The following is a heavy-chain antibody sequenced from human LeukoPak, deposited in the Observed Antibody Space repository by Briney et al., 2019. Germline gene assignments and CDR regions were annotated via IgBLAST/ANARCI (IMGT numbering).Heavy chain of an antibody. V-gene: IGHV3-7*01. D-gene: IGHD3-10*01. CDR3: ARFNPIWFGDGGIDAFDI. Sequence: PGGSLRLSCAASGFTFSSYWMSWVRQAPGKGLEWVANIKQDGSEKYYVDSVKGRFTISRDNAKNSLYLQMNSLRAEDTAVYYCARFNPIWFGDGGIDAFDIWGQGTMVTVSS. CDR1: GFTFSSYW. CDR2: IKQDGSEK. J-gene: IGHJ3*02.